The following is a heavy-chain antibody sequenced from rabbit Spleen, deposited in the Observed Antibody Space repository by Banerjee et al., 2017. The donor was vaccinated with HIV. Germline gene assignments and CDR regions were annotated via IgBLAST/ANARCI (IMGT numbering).Heavy chain of an antibody. CDR1: GFSFSSSYY. CDR3: ARDLVAVIGWNFNL. J-gene: IGHJ4*01. V-gene: IGHV1S40*01. Sequence: QSLEESGGGLVQPEGSLTLTCTASGFSFSSSYYICWVRQAPGKGLEWIACIYAGDGSTVYASWARGRFTISKTSSTTVTLQMTSLTAADTATYFCARDLVAVIGWNFNLWGQGTLVTVS. D-gene: IGHD1-1*01. CDR2: IYAGDGST.